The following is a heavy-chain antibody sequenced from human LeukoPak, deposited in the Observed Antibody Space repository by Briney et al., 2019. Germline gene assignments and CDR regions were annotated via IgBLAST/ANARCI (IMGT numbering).Heavy chain of an antibody. CDR2: IYPGGSDT. D-gene: IGHD2-15*01. V-gene: IGHV5-51*01. CDR3: ARRHCSGGSCYSDFGY. J-gene: IGHJ4*02. CDR1: GYSFTSYW. Sequence: GESLKISCKGSGYSFTSYWIGWVRQMPGKGLEWMGIIYPGGSDTRYSPSFQGQVTISADKSISTAYLQWSSLKASDTAMYYCARRHCSGGSCYSDFGYWGQGTLVTVSS.